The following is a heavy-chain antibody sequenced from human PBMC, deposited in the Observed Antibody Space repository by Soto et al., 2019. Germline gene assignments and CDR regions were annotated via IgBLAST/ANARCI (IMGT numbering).Heavy chain of an antibody. CDR2: IIPIFGTA. D-gene: IGHD6-6*01. Sequence: SVKVSCKASGGTFSSYAISWVRQAPGQGLEWMGGIIPIFGTANYAQKFQGRVTITADKSTSTAYMELSSLRSEDTAVYYCARGTFIAARPYYFDYWGQGTLVTVS. CDR3: ARGTFIAARPYYFDY. V-gene: IGHV1-69*06. CDR1: GGTFSSYA. J-gene: IGHJ4*02.